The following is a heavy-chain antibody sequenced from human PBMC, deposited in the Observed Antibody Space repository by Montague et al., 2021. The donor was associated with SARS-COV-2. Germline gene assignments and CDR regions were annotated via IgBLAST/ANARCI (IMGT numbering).Heavy chain of an antibody. CDR1: GFSLSTSGMC. J-gene: IGHJ4*02. CDR3: ARTHYDILAGYYIAFDY. CDR2: IDWDDDN. V-gene: IGHV2-70*01. D-gene: IGHD3-9*01. Sequence: PALVKPTQTLTLTCTFSGFSLSTSGMCVSWIRQPPGKALEWLAHIDWDDDNYYSTSLKTRLTISKDTSKIQVVLTMTNMDPVDTATYYCARTHYDILAGYYIAFDYWGQGTLVTVSS.